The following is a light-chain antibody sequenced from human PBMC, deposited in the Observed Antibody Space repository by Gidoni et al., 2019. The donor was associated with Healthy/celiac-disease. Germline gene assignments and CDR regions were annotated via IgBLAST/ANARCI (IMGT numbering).Light chain of an antibody. J-gene: IGKJ2*01. Sequence: EIGLTQSPGTLSLSPGERATLSCRASQSVSSSYLAWYQQKPGQAPRLLIYGASSRATGIPDRFSGSGSGTDFTLTISRLAPEDFAVYYCQQYGSSSYTFGQGTKLEIK. CDR2: GAS. CDR1: QSVSSSY. CDR3: QQYGSSSYT. V-gene: IGKV3-20*01.